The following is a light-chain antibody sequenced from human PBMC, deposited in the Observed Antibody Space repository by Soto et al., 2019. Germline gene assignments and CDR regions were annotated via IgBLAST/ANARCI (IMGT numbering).Light chain of an antibody. Sequence: DIQMTQSPSSLSASVGDRVTITCRASQSISNYVNWYQQKPGRAPKLLIYDASRLQSEVPSRFSGSGYGTDFTLTISTLHPEDFASYYCTQSYSTLPLTFGGGTKVDIK. CDR2: DAS. CDR1: QSISNY. CDR3: TQSYSTLPLT. J-gene: IGKJ4*01. V-gene: IGKV1-39*01.